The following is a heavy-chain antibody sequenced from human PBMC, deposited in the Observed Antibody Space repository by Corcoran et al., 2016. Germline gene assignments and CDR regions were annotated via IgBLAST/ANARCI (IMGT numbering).Heavy chain of an antibody. J-gene: IGHJ4*02. CDR1: GFTLSNARMG. CDR3: ARIRDYYDSSGYYRGALDY. V-gene: IGHV2-26*01. Sequence: QVTLKESGPVLVKPTVTLTLTCTVSGFTLSNARMGVSWIRQPPGMALEWLAHIFSNDEKSYSTSLKRRLTNSKDTSKSQVVLTMTNMDPVETATYYCARIRDYYDSSGYYRGALDYWGQGTLVTVSS. D-gene: IGHD3-22*01. CDR2: IFSNDEK.